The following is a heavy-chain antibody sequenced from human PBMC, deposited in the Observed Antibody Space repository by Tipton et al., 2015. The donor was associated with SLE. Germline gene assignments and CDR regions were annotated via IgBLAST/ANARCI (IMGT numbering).Heavy chain of an antibody. CDR3: ARGGVVVIDAFDI. V-gene: IGHV4-34*01. CDR2: INHSGST. D-gene: IGHD2-21*01. J-gene: IGHJ3*02. CDR1: GGTFSGYY. Sequence: TLSLTCAVYGGTFSGYYWSWIRQPPGKGLEWIGEINHSGSTNYNPSIKSRVTISVETSKNKFSLKLSSVTAADTAVYYCARGGVVVIDAFDIWGQGTMVTVSS.